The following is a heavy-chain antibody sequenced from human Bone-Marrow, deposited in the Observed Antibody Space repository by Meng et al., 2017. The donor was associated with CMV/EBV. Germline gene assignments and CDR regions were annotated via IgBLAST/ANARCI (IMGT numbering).Heavy chain of an antibody. CDR2: IYPGDSDT. CDR3: ARHREDSSSLRVDY. Sequence: KVSCKGSGYSFTSYWIGWVRQMPGKGLEWMGIIYPGDSDTRYSPSFQGQVTISADKSISTAYLQWSSLKASDTAMYYCARHREDSSSLRVDYWGQGTLVTVSS. D-gene: IGHD6-6*01. J-gene: IGHJ4*02. V-gene: IGHV5-51*01. CDR1: GYSFTSYW.